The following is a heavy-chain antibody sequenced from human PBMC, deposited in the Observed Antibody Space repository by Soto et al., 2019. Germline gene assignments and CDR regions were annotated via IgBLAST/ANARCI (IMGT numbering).Heavy chain of an antibody. V-gene: IGHV4-59*08. D-gene: IGHD2-2*01. CDR1: GGSISSYY. Sequence: QVQLQESGPGLVKPSETLSLTCTVSGGSISSYYWSWIRQPPGKGLEWIGYIYYSGSTNYNPSLKSRVTISVNTSRNQFSLKLSSVTAADTAVYYCAGRYGSSCDYWGQGTPVTVSS. J-gene: IGHJ4*02. CDR2: IYYSGST. CDR3: AGRYGSSCDY.